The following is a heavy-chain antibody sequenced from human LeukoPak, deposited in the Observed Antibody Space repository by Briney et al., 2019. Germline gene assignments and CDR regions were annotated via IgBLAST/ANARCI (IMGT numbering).Heavy chain of an antibody. D-gene: IGHD3-10*01. CDR2: ISSTTSYT. CDR3: ARSSYTSGSSYFDY. CDR1: GFTFSDYY. Sequence: PGGSLRLSCAASGFTFSDYYMSWLCQAPGKGLEWLSYISSTTSYTDYADFVKGRFTISRDNAKNSPYLQMNSLRAEDTAVYYCARSSYTSGSSYFDYWGQGTQVTVSA. V-gene: IGHV3-11*03. J-gene: IGHJ4*02.